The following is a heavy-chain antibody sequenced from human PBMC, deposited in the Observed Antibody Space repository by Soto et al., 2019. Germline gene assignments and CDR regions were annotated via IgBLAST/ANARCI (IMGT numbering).Heavy chain of an antibody. J-gene: IGHJ6*02. D-gene: IGHD2-15*01. CDR2: IGHSGSA. Sequence: QVQLQQWGAGLLKPSETLSLTCAVYGGSFSGYYWTWIRQPPGKGLEWVGEIGHSGSASYSPSLKSRVTISVDTSNTQFYLRLTSVTAADTAVYYCARGGNCIVSSCPLGSHYGMDVWGQGTTVTVSS. V-gene: IGHV4-34*01. CDR1: GGSFSGYY. CDR3: ARGGNCIVSSCPLGSHYGMDV.